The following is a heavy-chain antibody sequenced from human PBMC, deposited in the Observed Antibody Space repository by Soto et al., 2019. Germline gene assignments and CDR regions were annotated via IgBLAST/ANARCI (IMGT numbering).Heavy chain of an antibody. CDR3: ARTIGWEPRYYYYGMDV. D-gene: IGHD1-26*01. CDR2: IIPIFGTA. CDR1: GGTFSSYA. Sequence: SVEGSCKAAGGTFSSYAISWVRQAHGQGLEWMGGIIPIFGTANYAQKFQGRVTITADESTSTAYMELSSVTAADTAVYYCARTIGWEPRYYYYGMDVWGQGTTVTVSS. J-gene: IGHJ6*02. V-gene: IGHV1-69*13.